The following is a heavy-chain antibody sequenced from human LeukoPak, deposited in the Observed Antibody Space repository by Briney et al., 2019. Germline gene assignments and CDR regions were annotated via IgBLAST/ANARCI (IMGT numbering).Heavy chain of an antibody. Sequence: GGSLRLSCAASGFTVSSNYMSWARQAPGKGLEWVSVIYSGGSTYYADSVKGRFTISRDNSKNTLYLQMNSLRAEDTAVYYCARDITGTYPTYYYYYGMDVWGQGTTVTVSS. CDR2: IYSGGST. D-gene: IGHD1-7*01. J-gene: IGHJ6*02. CDR3: ARDITGTYPTYYYYYGMDV. CDR1: GFTVSSNY. V-gene: IGHV3-66*01.